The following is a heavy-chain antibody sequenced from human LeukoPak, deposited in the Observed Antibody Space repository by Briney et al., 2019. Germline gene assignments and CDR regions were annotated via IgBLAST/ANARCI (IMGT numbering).Heavy chain of an antibody. CDR2: INPNSGGT. V-gene: IGHV1-2*02. D-gene: IGHD3-3*01. CDR3: ARAMEAGYYDFWSGY. Sequence: ASVKVSCKASGYTFTGYYMHWVRQAPGQGLEWMGWINPNSGGTNYAQKFQGRVTMTRDTSISTAYMELSRLRSDDTAVYYCARAMEAGYYDFWSGYWGQGTLVTVSS. J-gene: IGHJ4*02. CDR1: GYTFTGYY.